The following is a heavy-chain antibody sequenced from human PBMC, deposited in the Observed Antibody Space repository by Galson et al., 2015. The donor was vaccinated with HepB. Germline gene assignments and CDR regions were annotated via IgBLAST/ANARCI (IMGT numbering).Heavy chain of an antibody. Sequence: SLRLSCAASEFTFDDYAMHWVRQAPGKGLEWVSGISWDSGSMGYADSVKGRFTISGDNAKNSLYLQLNSLRAEDTALYFCAKVGWVFGSGRPLYYFDYWGQGTLVTVSS. D-gene: IGHD3-10*01. CDR3: AKVGWVFGSGRPLYYFDY. CDR2: ISWDSGSM. J-gene: IGHJ4*02. CDR1: EFTFDDYA. V-gene: IGHV3-9*01.